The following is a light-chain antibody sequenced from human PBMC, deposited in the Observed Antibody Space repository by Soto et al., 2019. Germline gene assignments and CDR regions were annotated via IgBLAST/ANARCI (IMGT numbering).Light chain of an antibody. J-gene: IGKJ1*01. Sequence: EIVMTQSPATLSVSPGERVTLSCRASQRISSTLAWHQQRPGQAPRLLIYGVSTRATGIPARFSGSGSGTEFTLTISSLQSEDFAVYYCQKYNDWPPSWTFGQGTKVEIK. CDR3: QKYNDWPPSWT. V-gene: IGKV3-15*01. CDR1: QRISST. CDR2: GVS.